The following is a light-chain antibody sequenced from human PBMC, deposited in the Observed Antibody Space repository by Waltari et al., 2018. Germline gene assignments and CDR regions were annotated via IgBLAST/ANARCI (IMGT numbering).Light chain of an antibody. V-gene: IGLV1-47*01. CDR1: TSNIGSSY. CDR3: AAWDDRLSAVV. CDR2: KSN. J-gene: IGLJ2*01. Sequence: QSVLTQPPSASGPPGPRVAVSCSGSTSNIGSSYVYWYQQLPGTAPKLLIFKSNQRPSGVPDRFSGSKSGTSASLAISGLHSEDEGVYFCAAWDDRLSAVVFGGGTQLTVL.